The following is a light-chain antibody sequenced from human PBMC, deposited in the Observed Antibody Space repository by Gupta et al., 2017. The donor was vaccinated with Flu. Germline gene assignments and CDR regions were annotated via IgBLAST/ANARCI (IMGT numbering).Light chain of an antibody. V-gene: IGKV3-15*01. Sequence: ERVMTQSPATLSVSPGERVTLYCRASQSVNSNLAWYQQKPGQAPRLLIYGASTRDTGVPARFSGSGSGTEFTLTINSRQSEDFAVYYCHQYRNWPPLTFGGGTKVEIK. CDR1: QSVNSN. J-gene: IGKJ4*01. CDR3: HQYRNWPPLT. CDR2: GAS.